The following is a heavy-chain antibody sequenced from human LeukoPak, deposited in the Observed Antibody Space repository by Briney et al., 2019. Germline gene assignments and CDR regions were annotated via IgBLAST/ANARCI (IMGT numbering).Heavy chain of an antibody. Sequence: SETLSLTCSVFGGSIRSSSYYWAWIRQPPGKGLEWIGSLHYGGSTYNNPSLKSRVTISGDTSKNQFSLKLTSVTAADTAMYYCARRKQWLFSPYNWFDPWGQGTLVTVSS. D-gene: IGHD6-19*01. V-gene: IGHV4-39*01. CDR2: LHYGGST. J-gene: IGHJ5*02. CDR1: GGSIRSSSYY. CDR3: ARRKQWLFSPYNWFDP.